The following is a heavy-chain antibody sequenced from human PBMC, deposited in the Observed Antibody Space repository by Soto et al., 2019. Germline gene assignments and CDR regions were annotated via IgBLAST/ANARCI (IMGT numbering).Heavy chain of an antibody. CDR2: INPSGGST. V-gene: IGHV1-46*03. CDR1: GCTFTSYY. CDR3: AREFGGTMVRGVIFFDY. Sequence: ASVTVSCKASGCTFTSYYMHWVRQALGQGLEWMGIINPSGGSTSYAQKFQGRVTMTRDTSTSTVYMELSSLRSEDTAVYYCAREFGGTMVRGVIFFDYWGQGTLVTVSS. D-gene: IGHD3-10*01. J-gene: IGHJ4*02.